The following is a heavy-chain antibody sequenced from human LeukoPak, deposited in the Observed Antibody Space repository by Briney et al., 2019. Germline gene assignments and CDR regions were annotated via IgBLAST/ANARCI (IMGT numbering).Heavy chain of an antibody. CDR2: ISYSGST. CDR3: ARHGGAAGGH. Sequence: SETLSLTCTVSGGSISSYYWNWIRQPPGKGLEWLGYISYSGSTNYNPSLKSRVTISVDTSKNQLSLKLTSVTAADTAVYYCARHGGAAGGHWGQGTLVTVSS. V-gene: IGHV4-59*08. J-gene: IGHJ4*02. D-gene: IGHD6-13*01. CDR1: GGSISSYY.